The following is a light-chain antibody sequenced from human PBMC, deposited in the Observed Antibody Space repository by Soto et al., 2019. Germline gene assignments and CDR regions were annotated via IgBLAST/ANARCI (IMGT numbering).Light chain of an antibody. CDR1: SSDVGSYNF. V-gene: IGLV2-23*02. CDR3: CLYAWSNIFVV. CDR2: EVS. Sequence: QSALTQPASVSGSPGQSITISCSGTSSDVGSYNFVSWYQQHPGKAPKVMIYEVSKRLSGVSNRFSGSKSGNTAYLTISRLQAEDEDDDYCCLYAWSNIFVVFGGGTKVTVL. J-gene: IGLJ2*01.